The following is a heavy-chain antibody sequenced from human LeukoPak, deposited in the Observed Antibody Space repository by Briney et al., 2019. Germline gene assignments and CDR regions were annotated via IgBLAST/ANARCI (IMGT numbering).Heavy chain of an antibody. CDR2: IRRSSGYI. D-gene: IGHD3-16*02. Sequence: PGGSLILSCAASGFTFSSYSMNWVRQAPGKGLEWVSSIRRSSGYIYYADSVQGRFTISRDNAKNSLYLQMNSLRAEDTAVYYCARALITFGGVIVQSFDYWGQGTLVSVSS. J-gene: IGHJ4*02. V-gene: IGHV3-21*01. CDR3: ARALITFGGVIVQSFDY. CDR1: GFTFSSYS.